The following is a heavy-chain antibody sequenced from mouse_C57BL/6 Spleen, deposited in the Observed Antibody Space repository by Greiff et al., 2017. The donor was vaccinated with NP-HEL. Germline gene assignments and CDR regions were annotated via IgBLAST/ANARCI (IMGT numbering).Heavy chain of an antibody. Sequence: VQLKESGGGLVKPGGSLKLSCAASGFTFSSYTMSWVRQTPEKRLEWVATISGGGGNTYYPDSVKGRFTISRDNAKNTLYLQMSSLRSEDTALYYCARHKGGFDYWGQGTTLTVSS. CDR2: ISGGGGNT. J-gene: IGHJ2*01. CDR1: GFTFSSYT. V-gene: IGHV5-9*01. CDR3: ARHKGGFDY.